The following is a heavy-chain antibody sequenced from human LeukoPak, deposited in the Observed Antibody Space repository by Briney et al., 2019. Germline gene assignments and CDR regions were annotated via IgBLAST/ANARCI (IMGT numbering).Heavy chain of an antibody. CDR1: GFTFSTYW. V-gene: IGHV3-7*05. Sequence: GGSLRLSCAASGFTFSTYWMSWVRQAPGKGLEWVASIKQDGSEKYYVDSVKGRFTISRDNSWNSLYLQMNSLRAEDTAVYYCTRDRRYYYGMDVWGQRTTVTVSS. CDR2: IKQDGSEK. CDR3: TRDRRYYYGMDV. J-gene: IGHJ6*02.